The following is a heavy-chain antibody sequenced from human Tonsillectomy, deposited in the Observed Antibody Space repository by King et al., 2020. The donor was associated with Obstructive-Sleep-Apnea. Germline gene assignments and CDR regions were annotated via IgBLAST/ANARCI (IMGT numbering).Heavy chain of an antibody. D-gene: IGHD1-7*01. Sequence: VQLVQSRAEVKKPGESLKISFKASGYNFAINWIGWVRQMPGKGLQWRGIIFPADSDTRYSPSFQGRVTLSADKPISTAYLQWSSLKAPDTAMYYCASQGDLLELRDDALDIWGQGTMVTVSS. CDR1: GYNFAINW. CDR3: ASQGDLLELRDDALDI. V-gene: IGHV5-51*01. CDR2: IFPADSDT. J-gene: IGHJ3*02.